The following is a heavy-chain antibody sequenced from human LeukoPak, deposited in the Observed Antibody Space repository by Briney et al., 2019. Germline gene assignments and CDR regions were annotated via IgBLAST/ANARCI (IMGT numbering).Heavy chain of an antibody. V-gene: IGHV3-15*01. D-gene: IGHD3-9*01. CDR3: TSRFLGYDILTGYYGWYYFDY. CDR2: IKSKTDGGTT. Sequence: GGSLRLSCAASGFTFSNAWMSWVRQAPGKGLEWVGRIKSKTDGGTTDYAAPVKGRFTISRDDSKNTLYLQMNSLKTEDTAVYYCTSRFLGYDILTGYYGWYYFDYWGQGTLVTASS. J-gene: IGHJ4*02. CDR1: GFTFSNAW.